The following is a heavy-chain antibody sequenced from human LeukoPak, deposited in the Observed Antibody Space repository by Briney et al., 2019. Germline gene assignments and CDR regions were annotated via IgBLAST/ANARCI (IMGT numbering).Heavy chain of an antibody. J-gene: IGHJ4*02. D-gene: IGHD4-23*01. CDR1: GGSISSGPYF. V-gene: IGHV4-30-2*05. Sequence: PQTLSLTCSVSGGSISSGPYFWSWIRQSPGQGLEWIGYIWPSGSTNYNPSLKSRVTISVDTSKNQFSLKLSSVTAADTAVYYCARGVKFDYWGQGTLVTVSS. CDR3: ARGVKFDY. CDR2: IWPSGST.